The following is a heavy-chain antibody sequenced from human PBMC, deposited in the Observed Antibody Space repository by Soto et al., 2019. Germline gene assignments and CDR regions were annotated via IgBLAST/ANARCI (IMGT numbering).Heavy chain of an antibody. V-gene: IGHV4-39*01. CDR2: IYYSGST. D-gene: IGHD2-21*02. Sequence: QLQLQESGPGLVKPSESLSLTCTVSGGSISSSSYYWGWIRQPPGKGLEWIGSIYYSGSTYYNPSLKSRVTISVDTSKNQFSPKLSSVTAADTAVYYCARHAHIVVVTAILPYYFDYWGQGTLVTVSS. CDR1: GGSISSSSYY. CDR3: ARHAHIVVVTAILPYYFDY. J-gene: IGHJ4*02.